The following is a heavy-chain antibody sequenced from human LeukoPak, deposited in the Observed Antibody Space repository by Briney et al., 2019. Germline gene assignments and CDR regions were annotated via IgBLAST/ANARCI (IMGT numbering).Heavy chain of an antibody. V-gene: IGHV3-30*04. J-gene: IGHJ4*02. CDR3: AREGFPLCYDSSGVIDY. CDR1: GFTFSSYA. CDR2: ISYDGSNK. Sequence: QPGGSLRLSCAASGFTFSSYAMHWVRQAPGKGLEWVAVISYDGSNKYYADFVKGRFTISRDNSKNTLYLQMNSLRAEDTAVYYCAREGFPLCYDSSGVIDYWGQGTLVTVSS. D-gene: IGHD3-22*01.